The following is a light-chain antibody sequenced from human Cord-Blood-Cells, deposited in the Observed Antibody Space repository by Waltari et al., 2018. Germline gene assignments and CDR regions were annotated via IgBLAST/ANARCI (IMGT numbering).Light chain of an antibody. CDR1: KLGDKY. V-gene: IGLV3-1*01. J-gene: IGLJ3*02. CDR2: QDS. CDR3: QAWDSSTAV. Sequence: SYELTQPPSVSVSPGQTASITCSGDKLGDKYACWYQQTPGQSPVLVIYQDSKRPSGIPERFSGSNSGNTATLTISGTQAMDEADYYRQAWDSSTAVFGGGTKLTVL.